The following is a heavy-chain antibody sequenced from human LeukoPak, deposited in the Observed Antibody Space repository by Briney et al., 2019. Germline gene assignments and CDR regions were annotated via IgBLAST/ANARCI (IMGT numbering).Heavy chain of an antibody. J-gene: IGHJ6*02. Sequence: GGSLRLSCAASGFTFSIYAMHWVRQAPGKGLERVAVISYDGSNKYYADSVKGRFTISRDNSKNTLYLQMNSLRAEDTAVYYCARGVATITNYYYYGMDVWGQGTTVTVSS. CDR3: ARGVATITNYYYYGMDV. D-gene: IGHD5-12*01. CDR1: GFTFSIYA. CDR2: ISYDGSNK. V-gene: IGHV3-30-3*01.